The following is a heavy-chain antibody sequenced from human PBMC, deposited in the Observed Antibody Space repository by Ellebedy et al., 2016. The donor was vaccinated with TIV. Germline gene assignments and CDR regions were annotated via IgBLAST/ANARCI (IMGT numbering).Heavy chain of an antibody. Sequence: SLKISCAASGFSFSSYGMHWVRQAPGKGLEWVAVIWYDGSKKYYADSVKGRFTISSENSKNTLYLQMNSLRAEDTAVYYCATGGYSNGYGDWFDPWGQGTLVTVSS. J-gene: IGHJ5*02. V-gene: IGHV3-33*01. CDR1: GFSFSSYG. CDR2: IWYDGSKK. D-gene: IGHD5-18*01. CDR3: ATGGYSNGYGDWFDP.